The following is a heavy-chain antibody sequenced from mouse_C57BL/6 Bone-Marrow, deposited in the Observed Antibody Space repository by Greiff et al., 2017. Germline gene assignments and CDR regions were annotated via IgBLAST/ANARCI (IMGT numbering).Heavy chain of an antibody. D-gene: IGHD2-4*01. J-gene: IGHJ4*01. CDR2: IYPRSGNT. CDR3: ARGIYDDYAAGPLSAMDY. Sequence: QVQLQQSGAELARPGASVKLSCKASGYTFTSYGISWVKQRTGQGLEWIGEIYPRSGNTYYNEKFKGKATLTADKSSSTAYMELRSLTSEDSAVYFCARGIYDDYAAGPLSAMDYWGQGTSVTVSS. V-gene: IGHV1-81*01. CDR1: GYTFTSYG.